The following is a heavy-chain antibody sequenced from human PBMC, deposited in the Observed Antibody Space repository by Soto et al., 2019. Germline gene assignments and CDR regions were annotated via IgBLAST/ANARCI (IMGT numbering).Heavy chain of an antibody. CDR1: GFTFNNFA. V-gene: IGHV3-23*01. J-gene: IGHJ5*02. D-gene: IGHD6-19*01. CDR3: TRCTVDTIVSSGWCNCFGP. CDR2: VSGGGGNT. Sequence: EVQLLESGGGLVQPGGSLRLSCAASGFTFNNFAMSWVRQSPGKGLEWVSAVSGGGGNTYYADSVKGRFTISRDNFKNTLDLQMNSLSADDTPIYVCTRCTVDTIVSSGWCNCFGPWGQGALVTVSS.